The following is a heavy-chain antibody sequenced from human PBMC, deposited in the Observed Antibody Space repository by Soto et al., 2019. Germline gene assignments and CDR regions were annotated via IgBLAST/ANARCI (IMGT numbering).Heavy chain of an antibody. Sequence: GASVKVSCKASGYTFTSYDINWVRQATGQGLEWMGWMNPNSGNTGYAQKFQGRVTMTRNTSISTAYMELSSLRSEDTAVYYCASLRHDYGDYYYYYYGMDVWGQGTTVTVLL. CDR2: MNPNSGNT. D-gene: IGHD4-17*01. CDR3: ASLRHDYGDYYYYYYGMDV. CDR1: GYTFTSYD. J-gene: IGHJ6*02. V-gene: IGHV1-8*01.